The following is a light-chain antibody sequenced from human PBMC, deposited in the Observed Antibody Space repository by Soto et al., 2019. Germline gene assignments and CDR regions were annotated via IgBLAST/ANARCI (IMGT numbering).Light chain of an antibody. J-gene: IGKJ2*01. V-gene: IGKV4-1*01. CDR1: QSILYSSHNKNL. CDR3: QQYYSPPRYT. Sequence: DIVMTQSPEYLAVSLGERATINCRSSQSILYSSHNKNLIAWYQQKPGQPPKLLIYWASTRQSGVPDRFSGSGSGRDFTLTISSLQAEDLAVYYCQQYYSPPRYTFGQGTRLGIK. CDR2: WAS.